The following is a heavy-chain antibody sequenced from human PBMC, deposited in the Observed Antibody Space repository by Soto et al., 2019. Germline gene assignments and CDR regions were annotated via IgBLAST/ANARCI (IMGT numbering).Heavy chain of an antibody. Sequence: QVQLVESGGGVVQPGRSLRLSCAASGFPFSSYAMHWVRQAPGKGLEWVAVIWYDGSKKFYADSVKGRFTISRDDSKNTQYLQMNSLRAEDTAVYYRARENSGMDVWGQGTTVTVSS. J-gene: IGHJ6*02. CDR1: GFPFSSYA. V-gene: IGHV3-33*01. CDR3: ARENSGMDV. CDR2: IWYDGSKK.